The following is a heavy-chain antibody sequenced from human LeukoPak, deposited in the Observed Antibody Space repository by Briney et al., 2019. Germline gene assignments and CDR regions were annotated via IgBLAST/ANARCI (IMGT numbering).Heavy chain of an antibody. D-gene: IGHD2-2*01. V-gene: IGHV1-18*01. CDR2: ISAYNGNT. CDR3: ARGPGCSSTSCPDYYYYYGMDV. CDR1: GYTFTSYG. Sequence: ASVKVSCKASGYTFTSYGISWVRQAPGQGLEWMGWISAYNGNTSYAQKLQGRVTMTTDTSTSTAYMELRSLRSDDTAVYYCARGPGCSSTSCPDYYYYYGMDVWGQGTTVTVSS. J-gene: IGHJ6*02.